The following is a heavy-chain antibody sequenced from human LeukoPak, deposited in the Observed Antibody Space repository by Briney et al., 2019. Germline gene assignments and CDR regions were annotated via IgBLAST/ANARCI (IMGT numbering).Heavy chain of an antibody. Sequence: PSETLSLTCTVSGYSISSGYYWSWIRQPPGKGLEWIGEINHSGSTNYNPSLKSRVTISVDTSKNQFSLKLSSVTAADTAVYYCARRVTMVRGTSRAVFDYWGQGTLVTVSS. J-gene: IGHJ4*02. V-gene: IGHV4-38-2*02. CDR3: ARRVTMVRGTSRAVFDY. CDR1: GYSISSGYY. D-gene: IGHD3-10*01. CDR2: INHSGST.